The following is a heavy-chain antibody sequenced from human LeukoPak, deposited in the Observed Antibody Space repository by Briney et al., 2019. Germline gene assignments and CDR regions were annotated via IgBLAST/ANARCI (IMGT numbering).Heavy chain of an antibody. CDR2: ISGSGGST. Sequence: GGSLRLSCAASGFTFSSYAMSWVRQAPGKGLEWVSAISGSGGSTYYADSVKGRFTISRDNSKNTLYLQMNSLRAEDTAVYYCAKDDFWSGWDYYYYYYMDVWGKGTTVTVSS. CDR1: GFTFSSYA. CDR3: AKDDFWSGWDYYYYYYMDV. V-gene: IGHV3-23*01. D-gene: IGHD3-3*01. J-gene: IGHJ6*03.